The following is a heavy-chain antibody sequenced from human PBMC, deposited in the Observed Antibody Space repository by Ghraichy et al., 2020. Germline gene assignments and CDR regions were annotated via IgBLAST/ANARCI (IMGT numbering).Heavy chain of an antibody. CDR1: GGSFSGYY. J-gene: IGHJ6*02. D-gene: IGHD3-16*02. Sequence: SQTLSLTCAVYGGSFSGYYWSWIRQPPGKGLEWIGEINHSGSTNYNPSLKSRVTISVDTSKNQFSLKLSSVTADTAVYYCARWGGLRLGELSGGMDVWGQGTTVTVSS. CDR3: ARWGGLRLGELSGGMDV. CDR2: INHSGST. V-gene: IGHV4-34*01.